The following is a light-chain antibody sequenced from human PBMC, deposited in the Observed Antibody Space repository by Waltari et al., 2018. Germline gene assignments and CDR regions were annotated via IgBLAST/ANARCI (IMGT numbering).Light chain of an antibody. CDR2: AVN. V-gene: IGLV2-14*03. CDR3: SSYTSTSTSVI. J-gene: IGLJ2*01. Sequence: HSALTQPASVSGSPGQSITIPRIGTTNDIGASNYVSWYQQYPGKAPKLRIYAVNKRPSGVSDRFSGSKSGYTASLTISGLQAEDESDYYCSSYTSTSTSVIFGGGTKLTVL. CDR1: TNDIGASNY.